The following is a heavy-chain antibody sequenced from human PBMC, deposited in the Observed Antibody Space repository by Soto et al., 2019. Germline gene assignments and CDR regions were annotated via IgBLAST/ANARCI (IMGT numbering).Heavy chain of an antibody. D-gene: IGHD3-22*01. J-gene: IGHJ4*02. CDR1: GFTFSSYD. Sequence: GGSLRLSCSASGFTFSSYDMHWVRQGTGKGLEWVSAIGTTGDTYYAGSVKGRYTISRENAKNSLYLQMNSLRAGDTAIYFCARAIGPTLFDYWGQGTLVTVSS. CDR3: ARAIGPTLFDY. CDR2: IGTTGDT. V-gene: IGHV3-13*04.